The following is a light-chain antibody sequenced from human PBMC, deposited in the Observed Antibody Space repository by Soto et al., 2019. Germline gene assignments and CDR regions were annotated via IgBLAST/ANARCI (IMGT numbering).Light chain of an antibody. CDR2: GAF. V-gene: IGKV1-39*01. J-gene: IGKJ3*01. CDR3: QQTYTAVS. Sequence: DIQMTQSPSSLSASVGDRVTITCRAGQFISKYLNWYQQKSGKAPKLLIFGAFNLEGGVPSRFSGSGSGTEFTLTISGLLPDDFATYICQQTYTAVSFGPGTTVEI. CDR1: QFISKY.